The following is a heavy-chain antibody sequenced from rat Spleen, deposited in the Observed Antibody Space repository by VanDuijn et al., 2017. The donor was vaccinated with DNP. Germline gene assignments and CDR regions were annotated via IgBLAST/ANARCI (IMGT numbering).Heavy chain of an antibody. Sequence: EMQLQESGPGLVKPSQSLSLTCSVTDYSITSDYWGWIRKFPGNKMEWIGHINYSGRISYNPSLTGRISITRDTSKNHFFLHLNSVTTEDTATYYCARWTRYFDYWGQGAMVTVSS. J-gene: IGHJ2*01. CDR2: INYSGRI. D-gene: IGHD1-7*01. V-gene: IGHV3-1*01. CDR3: ARWTRYFDY. CDR1: DYSITSDY.